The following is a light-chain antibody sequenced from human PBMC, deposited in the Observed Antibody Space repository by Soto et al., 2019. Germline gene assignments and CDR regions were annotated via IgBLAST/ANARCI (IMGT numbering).Light chain of an antibody. V-gene: IGKV3-20*01. CDR2: GAS. J-gene: IGKJ1*01. CDR3: QQYGTSPPGT. Sequence: IVLTQSPGTLSLSPGERATLSCRASQSVSSSYLAWYQQKPGQAPRLLIYGASSRATGIPDRFSGSGSGTDFTLTISRLVPEDFAVYYCQQYGTSPPGTFGQGTKVEIK. CDR1: QSVSSSY.